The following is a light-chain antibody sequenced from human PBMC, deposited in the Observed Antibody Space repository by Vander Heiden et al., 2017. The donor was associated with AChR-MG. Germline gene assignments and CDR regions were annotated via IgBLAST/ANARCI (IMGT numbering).Light chain of an antibody. CDR3: QVWDSSSDRVV. V-gene: IGLV3-21*03. J-gene: IGLJ2*01. Sequence: SYVLTQPPSVSVAPGKTARIPCGGNNIGSKSVHWYQQKPGQAPVLVVYDDSDGPSGIPERFSGSNSGNTATLTISRVEAGDEADYYCQVWDSSSDRVVFGGGTKLTVL. CDR2: DDS. CDR1: NIGSKS.